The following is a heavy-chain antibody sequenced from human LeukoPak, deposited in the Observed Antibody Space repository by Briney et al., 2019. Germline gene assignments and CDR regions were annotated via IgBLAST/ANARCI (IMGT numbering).Heavy chain of an antibody. D-gene: IGHD3-10*01. CDR3: ARLRWFGDDPSASFDY. J-gene: IGHJ4*02. V-gene: IGHV3-7*01. Sequence: GGSLRLSCAASGFTFSSYWMSWVRQAPGKGLEWVANTKQDGSEKYYVDSVKGRFTISRDNAKNSLYLQMNSLRAEDTAVYYCARLRWFGDDPSASFDYWGQGTLVTVSS. CDR1: GFTFSSYW. CDR2: TKQDGSEK.